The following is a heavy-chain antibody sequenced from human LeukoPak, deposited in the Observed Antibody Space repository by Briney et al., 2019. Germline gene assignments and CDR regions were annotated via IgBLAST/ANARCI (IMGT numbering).Heavy chain of an antibody. J-gene: IGHJ4*02. V-gene: IGHV4-59*01. CDR2: IYYTGAT. D-gene: IGHD5-18*01. CDR1: GGSISSYY. CDR3: ARAGYSYGTGYYFDY. Sequence: PSETLSLTCTVSGGSISSYYWSWIRLPPGKGLEWFGYIYYTGATYYNPSLKSRVTISLDTSKNQFSLKLSSVTAADAAAYYCARAGYSYGTGYYFDYWGQGALVTVSS.